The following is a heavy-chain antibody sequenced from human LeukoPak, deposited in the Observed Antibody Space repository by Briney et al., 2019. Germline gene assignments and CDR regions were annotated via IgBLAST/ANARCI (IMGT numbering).Heavy chain of an antibody. D-gene: IGHD1-26*01. Sequence: GESLEISCKGSGYSFTSYLISWVRQIPGKGLEWMGRIDPSDSYTNYSPSFQGHVTISADKSISTAYLQWSSLKASDTAMYYCARTVGATVWFDPWGQGTLVTVSS. CDR1: GYSFTSYL. J-gene: IGHJ5*02. CDR3: ARTVGATVWFDP. V-gene: IGHV5-10-1*01. CDR2: IDPSDSYT.